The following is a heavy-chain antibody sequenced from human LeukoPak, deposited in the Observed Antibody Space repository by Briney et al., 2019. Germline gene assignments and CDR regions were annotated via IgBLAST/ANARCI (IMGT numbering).Heavy chain of an antibody. J-gene: IGHJ4*02. CDR1: GFTFSSYW. Sequence: GGSLRLSCAASGFTFSSYWMSWVRQAPGKGLEWVANIKQDGSEKYYVDSVKGRFTISRDNAKNSLYLQMNSLRAEDTAVYYCAKDIRDGYNSYFDYWGQGTLVTVSS. CDR3: AKDIRDGYNSYFDY. D-gene: IGHD5-24*01. V-gene: IGHV3-7*01. CDR2: IKQDGSEK.